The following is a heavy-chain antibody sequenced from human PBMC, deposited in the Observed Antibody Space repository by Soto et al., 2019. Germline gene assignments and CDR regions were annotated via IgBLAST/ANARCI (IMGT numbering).Heavy chain of an antibody. J-gene: IGHJ4*02. Sequence: GGSLRLSCAASGFTFSSFWISWVRQASGRGLEWVAIINQDGSEMYYADSVEGRFTISRDNAKNSLYLQMNNLRAEDTAVYYCASECNDGGIDVWGQGTLVTVSS. CDR3: ASECNDGGIDV. CDR1: GFTFSSFW. D-gene: IGHD1-1*01. CDR2: INQDGSEM. V-gene: IGHV3-7*01.